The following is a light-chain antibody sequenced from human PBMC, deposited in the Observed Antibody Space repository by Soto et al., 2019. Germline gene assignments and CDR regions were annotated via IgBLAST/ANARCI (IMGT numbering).Light chain of an antibody. J-gene: IGKJ1*01. CDR3: LQDYNYPRT. CDR1: QGIRNY. V-gene: IGKV1-6*01. Sequence: AIQMTQSPSSLSASVGDRVTITCRASQGIRNYLGWYQQKPGKAPKLLIYAASTLQSGVPSRFSGSGSDTDFTLSINNLQPEDFATYYCLQDYNYPRTFGQGTKWIS. CDR2: AAS.